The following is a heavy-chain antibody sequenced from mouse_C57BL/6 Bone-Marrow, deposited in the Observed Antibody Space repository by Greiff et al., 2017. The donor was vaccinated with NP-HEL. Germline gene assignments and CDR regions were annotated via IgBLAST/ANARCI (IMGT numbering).Heavy chain of an antibody. CDR1: DSEVFPIAY. V-gene: IGHV15-2*01. CDR2: ILPSIGRT. CDR3: ARGATVVAGAMDY. D-gene: IGHD1-1*01. Sequence: QVQLQQSGSELRSPGSSVKLSCKDFDSEVFPIAYLRWVRQKPGHGFEWLGGILPSIGRTIYGEKFEDKATLDADTLSHTAYLELNSLTSEDSAIYYCARGATVVAGAMDYWGQGTSVTVSS. J-gene: IGHJ4*01.